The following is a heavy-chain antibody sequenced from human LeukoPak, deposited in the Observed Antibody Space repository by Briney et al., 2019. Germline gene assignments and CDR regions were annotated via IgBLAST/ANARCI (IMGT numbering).Heavy chain of an antibody. CDR1: GFTFDDYA. CDR3: AKVYVGSWYAYDH. Sequence: GGSLRLSCTASGFTFDDYAMHWDRQAPAKGLEWVSLISGDGGTTDYADSVKGRFTISRDNRRNSLYLHMNSLRTEDTALYFCAKVYVGSWYAYDHWGQGTLVTVSS. J-gene: IGHJ4*02. D-gene: IGHD6-13*01. V-gene: IGHV3-43*02. CDR2: ISGDGGTT.